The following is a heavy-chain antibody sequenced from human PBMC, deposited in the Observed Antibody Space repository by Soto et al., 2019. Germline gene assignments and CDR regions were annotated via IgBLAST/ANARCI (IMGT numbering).Heavy chain of an antibody. Sequence: GGSLRLSCAASGFTFSSYAMSWVRQAPGKGLEWVATISAGGGDTWYADSVKGRFTISRDNAKNSLYLQMNSLRAEDTAVYYCARGDYYDSSGPFSDAFDIWGQGTMVTVSS. V-gene: IGHV3-23*01. CDR2: ISAGGGDT. CDR3: ARGDYYDSSGPFSDAFDI. J-gene: IGHJ3*02. CDR1: GFTFSSYA. D-gene: IGHD3-22*01.